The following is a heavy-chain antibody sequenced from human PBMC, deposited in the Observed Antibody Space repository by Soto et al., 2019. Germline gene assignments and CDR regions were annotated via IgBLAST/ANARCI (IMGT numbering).Heavy chain of an antibody. D-gene: IGHD6-13*01. CDR3: ARPGGSSWYGENYYGMDV. CDR1: GGTFSSYA. J-gene: IGHJ6*02. V-gene: IGHV1-69*13. Sequence: GASVKVSCKASGGTFSSYAISWVRQAPGQGLEWMGGIIPIFGTANYAQKFQGRVTITADESTSTAYMELSSLRSEDTAVYYCARPGGSSWYGENYYGMDVWGQGTTVTVSS. CDR2: IIPIFGTA.